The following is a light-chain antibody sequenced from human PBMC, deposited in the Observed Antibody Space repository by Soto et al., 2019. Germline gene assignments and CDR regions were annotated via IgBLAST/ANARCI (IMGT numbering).Light chain of an antibody. CDR2: SND. CDR3: AAWDDSLNVI. J-gene: IGLJ1*01. CDR1: ISNIRRNY. V-gene: IGLV1-44*01. Sequence: QSVLTPQPSASRTPGQRVTITCAASISNIRRNYVYWYQQLPGTAPKLLIYSNDQRPSGVPDRFSGSKSGTSASLAISGLQSEDEADYYCAAWDDSLNVIFGTGTKV.